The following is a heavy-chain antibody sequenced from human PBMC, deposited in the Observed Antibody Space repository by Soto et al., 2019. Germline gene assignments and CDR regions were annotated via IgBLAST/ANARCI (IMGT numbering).Heavy chain of an antibody. J-gene: IGHJ6*02. Sequence: SETLSLTCTVSGGSISSGGYYWSWIRQHPGKGLEWIGYIYYSGSTYYNPSLKSRVTISVDTSKNQFSLKLSSVTAADTAVYYCARRSDCSSTSCPTYYYYGMDVWGQGTTVTVSS. CDR3: ARRSDCSSTSCPTYYYYGMDV. CDR1: GGSISSGGYY. CDR2: IYYSGST. V-gene: IGHV4-31*03. D-gene: IGHD2-2*01.